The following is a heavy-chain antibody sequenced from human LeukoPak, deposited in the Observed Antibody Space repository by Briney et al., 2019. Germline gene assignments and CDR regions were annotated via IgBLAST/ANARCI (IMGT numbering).Heavy chain of an antibody. CDR3: ATYSSLNRREFQY. CDR2: IKTDGGEK. J-gene: IGHJ1*01. Sequence: HPGGSLRLSCEGSGFTFSNYWMGWVRQAPGKGLQWVANIKTDGGEKYYVDSVKGRFTISRDNAKNSLYLQMNSLRAEDTAVYYCATYSSLNRREFQYWGQGTLLTVSS. D-gene: IGHD3-22*01. V-gene: IGHV3-7*01. CDR1: GFTFSNYW.